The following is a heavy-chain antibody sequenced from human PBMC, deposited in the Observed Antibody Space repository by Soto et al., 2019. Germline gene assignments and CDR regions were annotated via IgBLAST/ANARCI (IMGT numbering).Heavy chain of an antibody. CDR1: GYTFTSYG. CDR3: ARDRHTVALENWFDP. CDR2: ISAYNGNT. V-gene: IGHV1-18*01. Sequence: QVQLVQSGAEVKKPGASVKVSCKASGYTFTSYGISWVRQAPGQGLEWMGWISAYNGNTNYAQKLQGRVTMTTDTSTSTAYRELRSLRSDDTAVYYCARDRHTVALENWFDPWGQGTLVTVSS. D-gene: IGHD4-17*01. J-gene: IGHJ5*02.